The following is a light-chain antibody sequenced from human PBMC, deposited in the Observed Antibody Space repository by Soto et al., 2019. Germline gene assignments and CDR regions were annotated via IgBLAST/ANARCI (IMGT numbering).Light chain of an antibody. V-gene: IGKV1-39*01. Sequence: DIQMTQSPSSLSASVGDRVTITCRASQTISSYLNWYQQNPGKAPKLLIYAASSLQSGVPSRFSGSGSVTDLTLTISSLQPEDFSTYYCQQSSSIPYTFGQGTKLEIK. J-gene: IGKJ2*01. CDR3: QQSSSIPYT. CDR2: AAS. CDR1: QTISSY.